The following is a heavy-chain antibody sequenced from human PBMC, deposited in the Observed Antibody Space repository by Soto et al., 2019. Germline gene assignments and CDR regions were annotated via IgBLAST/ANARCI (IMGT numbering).Heavy chain of an antibody. D-gene: IGHD3-3*01. CDR1: GFTFTSYG. CDR3: ARDRRFLEGLDY. J-gene: IGHJ4*02. CDR2: IWYDGSNK. Sequence: QMHLVESGGGVVQPGRSLTLSCVASGFTFTSYGMHWVRQAPGKGLEWVAVIWYDGSNKYYGDSVKGRFSISGDNSKNTVYLQMNSLRAEDTAVYYCARDRRFLEGLDYWGQGTLVSVSS. V-gene: IGHV3-33*01.